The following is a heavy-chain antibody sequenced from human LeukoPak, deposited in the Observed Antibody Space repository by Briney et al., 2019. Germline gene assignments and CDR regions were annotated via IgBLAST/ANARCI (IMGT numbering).Heavy chain of an antibody. Sequence: GGALRLSCAASGFAFSSYSMNWVREAPGKGLEWFSSISCSSSYIYYADSVKGRFTISRDNAKNSLYLQMTSRRAEDTAVSYCARHAVVVAATPYWFDPWGQGTLVTVSS. D-gene: IGHD2-15*01. V-gene: IGHV3-21*01. CDR1: GFAFSSYS. J-gene: IGHJ5*02. CDR3: ARHAVVVAATPYWFDP. CDR2: ISCSSSYI.